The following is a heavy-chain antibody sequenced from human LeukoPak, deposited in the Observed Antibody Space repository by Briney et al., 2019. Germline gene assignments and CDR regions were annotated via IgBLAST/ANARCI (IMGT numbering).Heavy chain of an antibody. Sequence: ASVKVSCKASGGTFSSYAISWVRQAPGQGLEWMGWISAYNGNTNYAQKLQGRVTMTTDTSTSTAYMELRSLRSDDTAVYYCARSKRITGTSWFDPWGQGTLVTVSS. J-gene: IGHJ5*02. CDR1: GGTFSSYA. V-gene: IGHV1-18*01. CDR2: ISAYNGNT. D-gene: IGHD1/OR15-1a*01. CDR3: ARSKRITGTSWFDP.